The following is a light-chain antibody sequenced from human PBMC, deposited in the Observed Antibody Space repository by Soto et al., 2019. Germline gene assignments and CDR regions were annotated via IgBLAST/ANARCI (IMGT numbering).Light chain of an antibody. CDR3: QQYNNWPPWT. CDR1: QRVSSN. V-gene: IGKV3-15*01. J-gene: IGKJ1*01. Sequence: EIVMTQSPAALSVSPGERATLSCKASQRVSSNLAWYQQKPGQAPRLLIYDASTSATGIPARFSGSGSGTDFTLTISSLQSKDFAVYYCQQYNNWPPWTFGQGTKVESK. CDR2: DAS.